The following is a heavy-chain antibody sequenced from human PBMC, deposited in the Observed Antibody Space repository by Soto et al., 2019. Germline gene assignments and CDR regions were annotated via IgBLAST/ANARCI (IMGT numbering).Heavy chain of an antibody. Sequence: GGSLRLSCAASGFTVSSNYMSWVRQAPGKGLEWVSVIYSGGSTYYADSVKGRFTISRDNSKNTLYLQMNSLRAEDTAVYYCARERFPYSFDYWGQGTLVTVSS. J-gene: IGHJ4*02. CDR2: IYSGGST. CDR3: ARERFPYSFDY. CDR1: GFTVSSNY. V-gene: IGHV3-66*02.